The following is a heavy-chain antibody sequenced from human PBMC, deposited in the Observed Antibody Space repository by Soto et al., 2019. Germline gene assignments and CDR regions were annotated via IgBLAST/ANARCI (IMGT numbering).Heavy chain of an antibody. V-gene: IGHV4-61*01. CDR2: IYYSGST. CDR1: GGSVSSGSYY. D-gene: IGHD6-13*01. Sequence: KPSETLSLTCTVSGGSVSSGSYYWSWIRQPPGKGLEWIGYIYYSGSTNYNPSLKSRVTISVDTSKNQFSLKLSSVTAADTAVYYCARDRTIAAAGVPYGMDVWGQGTTVTVSS. CDR3: ARDRTIAAAGVPYGMDV. J-gene: IGHJ6*02.